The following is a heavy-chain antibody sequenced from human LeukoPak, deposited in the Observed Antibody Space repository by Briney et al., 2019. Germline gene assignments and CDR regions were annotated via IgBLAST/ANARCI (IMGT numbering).Heavy chain of an antibody. V-gene: IGHV3-23*01. CDR3: AKGGYYDSSGYYSGIYFDY. J-gene: IGHJ4*02. CDR1: GFTFSSYA. Sequence: PGWCLRLSCAASGFTFSSYAMSWVRQAPGKGLEWVSAISGSGGSTYYADSVKGRFTISRDNSKNTLYLQMNSLRAEDTAVYYCAKGGYYDSSGYYSGIYFDYWGQGTLVTVSS. CDR2: ISGSGGST. D-gene: IGHD3-22*01.